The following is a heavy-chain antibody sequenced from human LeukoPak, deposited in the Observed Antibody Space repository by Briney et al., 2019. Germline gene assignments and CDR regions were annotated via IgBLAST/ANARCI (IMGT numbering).Heavy chain of an antibody. J-gene: IGHJ5*02. CDR3: ARVFSFGHQQIPPRNWFDP. CDR1: GGSISSGDYY. Sequence: SQTLSLTCTVSGGSISSGDYYWSWIRQPPGKGLEWIGYIYYSGSTYYNPSLKSRFTISVETPKKEFSLNLTSVTAADTAIYYCARVFSFGHQQIPPRNWFDPWGPGTLVTVSS. D-gene: IGHD3-16*01. V-gene: IGHV4-30-4*08. CDR2: IYYSGST.